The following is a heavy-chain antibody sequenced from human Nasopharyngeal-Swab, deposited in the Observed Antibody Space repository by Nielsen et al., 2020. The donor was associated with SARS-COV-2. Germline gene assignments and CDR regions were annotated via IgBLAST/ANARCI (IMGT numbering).Heavy chain of an antibody. D-gene: IGHD7-27*01. V-gene: IGHV4-59*01. J-gene: IGHJ4*02. CDR3: ARGGGAFRLGFDS. CDR1: GGSISGYY. Sequence: SETLSLTCTVSGGSISGYYWSWIRQTPGKGLEWIGYVYYSGSTNYNPSLKSRVTISLDTSKNQFSLNLTSVTAADTAIYFCARGGGAFRLGFDSWGQGTLVTVSS. CDR2: VYYSGST.